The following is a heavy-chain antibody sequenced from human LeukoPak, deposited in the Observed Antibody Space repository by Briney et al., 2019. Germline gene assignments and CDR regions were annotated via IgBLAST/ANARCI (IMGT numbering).Heavy chain of an antibody. J-gene: IGHJ4*02. D-gene: IGHD3-16*01. Sequence: ASVKVSCKTSGYRFTDDYMHWVRQAPGQGLEWMGWINPDSGFTNYAPKFQGRVIMTRDTSTSTAYMELSRLRYDDTAMYYCAPTSEAYTSNWSVWGQGTLVTVSP. CDR2: INPDSGFT. CDR3: APTSEAYTSNWSV. CDR1: GYRFTDDY. V-gene: IGHV1-2*02.